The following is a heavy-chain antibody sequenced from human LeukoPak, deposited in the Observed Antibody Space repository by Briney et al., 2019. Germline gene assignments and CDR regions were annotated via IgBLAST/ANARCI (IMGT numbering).Heavy chain of an antibody. V-gene: IGHV3-21*01. J-gene: IGHJ4*02. CDR3: AREVSLGYFDY. CDR2: ISSRSNYI. Sequence: GGSLRLSCAASGFTFSSYSMNWVRQAPGKGLEWVAHISSRSNYIYYADSLKGRFTISRDNAKNSLYLQMNSLRAEDTAVYYCAREVSLGYFDYWGQGTLVTVSS. CDR1: GFTFSSYS.